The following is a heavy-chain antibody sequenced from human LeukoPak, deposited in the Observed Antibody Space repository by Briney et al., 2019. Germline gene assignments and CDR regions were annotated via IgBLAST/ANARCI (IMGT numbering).Heavy chain of an antibody. J-gene: IGHJ4*02. CDR3: AKEEWLLAVYFDY. D-gene: IGHD3-3*01. V-gene: IGHV3-23*01. CDR2: ISGSGGST. CDR1: GFTFSNYA. Sequence: PGGSLRLSCAAYGFTFSNYAMSWVRQAPGKGLEWVSTISGSGGSTYYADSVKGQFTIYRDNSKNTLYLQMNSLRAEDTAVYYCAKEEWLLAVYFDYWGQGTLVTVSS.